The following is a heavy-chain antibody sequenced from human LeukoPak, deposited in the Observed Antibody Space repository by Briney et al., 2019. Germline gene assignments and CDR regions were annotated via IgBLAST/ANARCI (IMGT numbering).Heavy chain of an antibody. CDR2: IIPIFGTA. CDR1: GGTFSSYA. J-gene: IGHJ6*03. CDR3: ARDRLSNYNYYYMDV. D-gene: IGHD4-11*01. Sequence: SVKVSCKASGGTFSSYAISWVRQAPGQGLESMAGIIPIFGTANYAQKFQGRVTITADESTSTAYMELSSLRSEDTAVYYCARDRLSNYNYYYMDVWGKGTTVTVSS. V-gene: IGHV1-69*13.